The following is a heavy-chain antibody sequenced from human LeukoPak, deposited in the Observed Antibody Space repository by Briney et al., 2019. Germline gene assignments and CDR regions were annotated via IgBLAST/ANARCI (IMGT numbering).Heavy chain of an antibody. CDR3: ARFNRIAATGSIDY. D-gene: IGHD6-13*01. J-gene: IGHJ4*02. Sequence: GEALQIPCKGSGYRFTSYWISWGRQRPGKGLEWMGRIDPSDSYTNYSPPFQGHVTISPDQPLSIAYLQRSRLNTSDSAMYDFARFNRIAATGSIDYCGEGTLVSVSS. CDR1: GYRFTSYW. CDR2: IDPSDSYT. V-gene: IGHV5-10-1*01.